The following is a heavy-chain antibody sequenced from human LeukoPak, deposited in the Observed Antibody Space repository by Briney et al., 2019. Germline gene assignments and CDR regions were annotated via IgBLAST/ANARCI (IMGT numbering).Heavy chain of an antibody. D-gene: IGHD5-12*01. Sequence: ASVKVSCKASGYTFTSYYMHWVRQAPGQGLEWMGIINPSGGSTSYAQKFQGRVTMTRDTSTSTVYMELSSLRSEDTAVYYCARAARRMVAMYYFDYWGQGTLVTVSS. CDR1: GYTFTSYY. CDR3: ARAARRMVAMYYFDY. V-gene: IGHV1-46*01. CDR2: INPSGGST. J-gene: IGHJ4*02.